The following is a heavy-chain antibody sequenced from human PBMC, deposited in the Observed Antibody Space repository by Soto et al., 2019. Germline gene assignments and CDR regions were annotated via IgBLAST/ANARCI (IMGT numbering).Heavy chain of an antibody. V-gene: IGHV4-39*01. CDR2: IYYSGST. J-gene: IGHJ6*02. Sequence: SETLSITCTVSGGSISSSSYYWGWIRQPPGKGLEWIGSIYYSGSTYYNPSLKSRVTISVDTSKNQFSLKLSSVTAADTAVYYCARHPRGSYYDYYYYGMDVWGQGTTVTVS. CDR3: ARHPRGSYYDYYYYGMDV. D-gene: IGHD1-26*01. CDR1: GGSISSSSYY.